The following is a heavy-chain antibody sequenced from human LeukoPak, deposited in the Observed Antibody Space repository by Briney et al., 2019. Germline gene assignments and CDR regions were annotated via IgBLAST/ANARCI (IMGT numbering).Heavy chain of an antibody. CDR2: ISSTGYTI. D-gene: IGHD6-19*01. Sequence: GGSLRLSCAASGFTFSRYGMHWVRQAPGKGLEWVSYISSTGYTIYYADSVKGRFSISRDNAKNSLFLQMNSLRVEDTAVYFCARGWDNSGYYCDFWGQGTLVTVSS. J-gene: IGHJ4*02. V-gene: IGHV3-48*03. CDR3: ARGWDNSGYYCDF. CDR1: GFTFSRYG.